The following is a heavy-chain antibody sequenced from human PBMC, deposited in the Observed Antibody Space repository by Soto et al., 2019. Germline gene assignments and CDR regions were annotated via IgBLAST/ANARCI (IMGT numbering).Heavy chain of an antibody. V-gene: IGHV3-7*03. CDR3: AREEYCSSTSCYKGERVYYGMDV. Sequence: PGGSLRLSCAASGFTFSSYWMSWVRQAPGKGLEWVANIKQGGSEKYYVDSVKGRFTISRDNAKNSLYLQMNSLRAEDTAVYYCAREEYCSSTSCYKGERVYYGMDVWGQGTTVTVSS. CDR1: GFTFSSYW. D-gene: IGHD2-2*02. J-gene: IGHJ6*02. CDR2: IKQGGSEK.